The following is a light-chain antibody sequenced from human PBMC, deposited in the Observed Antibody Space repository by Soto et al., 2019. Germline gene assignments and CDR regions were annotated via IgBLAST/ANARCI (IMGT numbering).Light chain of an antibody. CDR1: SSDVGGHKY. Sequence: QSALTQPASVSGSPGQSITISCTGTSSDVGGHKYVSWYQQHPGKAPKLMIYEVSRRPSGVSHRFSGSKSGNTASLTISGLQAEDEADYYCNSYTSSSTWVFGGGTKSPS. V-gene: IGLV2-14*01. J-gene: IGLJ3*02. CDR3: NSYTSSSTWV. CDR2: EVS.